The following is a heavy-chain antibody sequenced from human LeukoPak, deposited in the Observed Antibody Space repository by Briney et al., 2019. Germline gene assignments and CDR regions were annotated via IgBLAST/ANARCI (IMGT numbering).Heavy chain of an antibody. Sequence: ASVKVSCKASGYTFTSYGISWVRQAPGQGLEWMGWISAYNGNTNYAQKLQGRVTMTTDTSTSTAYVELRSLRSDDTAVYYCARVNGARLARYWYFDLWGRGTLVTVSS. D-gene: IGHD3-9*01. CDR2: ISAYNGNT. CDR3: ARVNGARLARYWYFDL. CDR1: GYTFTSYG. V-gene: IGHV1-18*01. J-gene: IGHJ2*01.